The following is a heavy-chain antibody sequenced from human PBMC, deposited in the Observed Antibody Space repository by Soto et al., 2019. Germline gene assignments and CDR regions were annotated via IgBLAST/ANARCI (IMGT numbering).Heavy chain of an antibody. Sequence: GGSLRLSCTASGFTFGDYTVSWFSQAPGRVLEWVGFIRSKAYGGTTEYAASVKGRFTITRDDSKSIAYLQMNTLKTEDTAVYYCTRDRPLLRLFDIWGQGTMVTVSS. CDR2: IRSKAYGGTT. CDR1: GFTFGDYT. V-gene: IGHV3-49*03. CDR3: TRDRPLLRLFDI. J-gene: IGHJ3*02.